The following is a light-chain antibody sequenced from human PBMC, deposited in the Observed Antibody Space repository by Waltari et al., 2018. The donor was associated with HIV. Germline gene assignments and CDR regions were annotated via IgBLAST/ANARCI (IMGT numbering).Light chain of an antibody. Sequence: DIQMDQSPSSLSASVGDRGTITCRASQSINDYLNWYQLHPGKAPKLLISGASSLQSGVPSRFSGSGYGTDFTLTISSLQPEDFAAYYCQQSFSVSYTFGQGTKLEIK. CDR2: GAS. CDR1: QSINDY. V-gene: IGKV1-39*01. J-gene: IGKJ2*01. CDR3: QQSFSVSYT.